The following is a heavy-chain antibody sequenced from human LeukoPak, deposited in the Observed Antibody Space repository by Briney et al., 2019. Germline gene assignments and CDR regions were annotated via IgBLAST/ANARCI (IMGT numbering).Heavy chain of an antibody. D-gene: IGHD6-13*01. CDR1: GGSVSSSNYY. CDR2: IYYSGST. CDR3: ARHSAHSSTNDAFDM. Sequence: SETLSLTCTVSGGSVSSSNYYWGWIRQPPGKGLEWIGSIYYSGSTFYNPSLKGRVTISLDTSKNQFSLKLTSVTAADTAVYYCARHSAHSSTNDAFDMWGQGTLVTVSS. V-gene: IGHV4-39*07. J-gene: IGHJ3*02.